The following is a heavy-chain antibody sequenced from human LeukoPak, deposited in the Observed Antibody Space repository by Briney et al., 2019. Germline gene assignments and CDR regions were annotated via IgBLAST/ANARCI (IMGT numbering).Heavy chain of an antibody. CDR1: GGPISSTNW. D-gene: IGHD1-26*01. V-gene: IGHV4-4*02. CDR3: ARKIGSSGAFDI. J-gene: IGHJ3*02. Sequence: SETLSLTCAVSGGPISSTNWWSWVRQPQGKGLEWIGEIYHSGSTNYNPSLRSRITISVDKSKDQFSLRLSSVTAAGTAVYYCARKIGSSGAFDIWGQGTMVTVSS. CDR2: IYHSGST.